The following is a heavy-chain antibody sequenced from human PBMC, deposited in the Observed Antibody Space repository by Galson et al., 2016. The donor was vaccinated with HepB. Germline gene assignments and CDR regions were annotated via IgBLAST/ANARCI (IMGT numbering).Heavy chain of an antibody. D-gene: IGHD5-18*01. V-gene: IGHV3-33*06. CDR3: AKEYREGSSYGYYYYYMDD. CDR1: GFNFSSYG. CDR2: IWYDGSNK. Sequence: SLRLSCAASGFNFSSYGMHWVRQAPGKGLEWVTIIWYDGSNKYYADSVKGRFTISIDNSKNTLYLQLNSLRAEDTAVYYCAKEYREGSSYGYYYYYMDDWGKGTTVTVSS. J-gene: IGHJ6*03.